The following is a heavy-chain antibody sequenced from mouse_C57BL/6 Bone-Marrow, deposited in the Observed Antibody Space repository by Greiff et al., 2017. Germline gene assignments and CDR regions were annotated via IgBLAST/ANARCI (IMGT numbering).Heavy chain of an antibody. Sequence: VQLQQSGAELVRPGTSVKVSCKASGYAFTHYLIEWVKQRPGQGLEWIGVVNPGSGGTNYNEKFKGKATLTADKSSSTAYMQLSSLTSEDSAVYVCARVTKYYGRGYGDYWGQGTTLTVAA. CDR3: ARVTKYYGRGYGDY. CDR2: VNPGSGGT. D-gene: IGHD1-1*01. J-gene: IGHJ2*01. V-gene: IGHV1-54*01. CDR1: GYAFTHYL.